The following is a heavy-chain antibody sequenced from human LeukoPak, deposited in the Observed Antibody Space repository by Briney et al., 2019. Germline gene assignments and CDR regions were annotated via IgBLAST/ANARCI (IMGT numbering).Heavy chain of an antibody. CDR3: AKYHYDSSGYFRWFDP. CDR1: GFTFNNYA. CDR2: ISGIGGTT. Sequence: GGSLRLSCAASGFTFNNYAMSWVRQAPGEGLEWVSSISGIGGTTNYADSVKGRFTISRGNSKNTLDLQMHSLRAEDTAVYYCAKYHYDSSGYFRWFDPWGQGTLVTVSS. D-gene: IGHD3-22*01. J-gene: IGHJ5*02. V-gene: IGHV3-23*01.